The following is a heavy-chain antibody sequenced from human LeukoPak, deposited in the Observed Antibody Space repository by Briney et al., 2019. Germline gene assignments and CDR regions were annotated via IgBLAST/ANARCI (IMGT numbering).Heavy chain of an antibody. CDR2: ISPNGDST. J-gene: IGHJ4*02. V-gene: IGHV1-46*01. CDR1: GYTFTSYY. Sequence: ASVKVSCKASGYTFTSYYIHWVRQAPGQGLEWMGVISPNGDSTSYAQKFQGRVTMTRDTSTSTVYMELSSLRSEDTAVHYCAKSMIRGATYYFDYWGQGTLVTVSS. D-gene: IGHD3-10*01. CDR3: AKSMIRGATYYFDY.